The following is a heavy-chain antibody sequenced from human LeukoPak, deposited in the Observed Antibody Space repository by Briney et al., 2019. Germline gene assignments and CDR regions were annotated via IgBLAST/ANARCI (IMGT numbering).Heavy chain of an antibody. D-gene: IGHD5-18*01. CDR3: ARIGYSYVPY. CDR2: INHSGST. Sequence: SETLSLTCAVYGGSFSGYYWSWIRQPPGKGLEWIGEINHSGSTNYNPSLKSRVTISVDTSKNQFSLKLSSVTAADTAVYYCARIGYSYVPYWGQGTLVTVSS. J-gene: IGHJ4*02. CDR1: GGSFSGYY. V-gene: IGHV4-34*01.